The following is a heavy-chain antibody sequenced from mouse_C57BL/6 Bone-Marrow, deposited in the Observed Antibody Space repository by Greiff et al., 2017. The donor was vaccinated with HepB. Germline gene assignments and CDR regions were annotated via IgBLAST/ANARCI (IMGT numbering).Heavy chain of an antibody. Sequence: QVQLQQSGAELVKPGASVKLSCKASGYTFTSYWMHWVKQRPGQGLEWIGMIHPNSGSTNYNEKFKSKATLTVDKSSSTAYMQLSSLTSEDSAVYYCARSITTVVLDYWGQGTTLTVSS. CDR1: GYTFTSYW. CDR2: IHPNSGST. J-gene: IGHJ2*01. CDR3: ARSITTVVLDY. V-gene: IGHV1-64*01. D-gene: IGHD1-1*01.